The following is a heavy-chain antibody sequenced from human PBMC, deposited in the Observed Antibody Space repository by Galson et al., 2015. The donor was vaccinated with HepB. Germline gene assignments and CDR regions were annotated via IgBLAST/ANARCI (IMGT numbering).Heavy chain of an antibody. CDR3: ARGGIFGVVIKSAHYYGMDV. CDR1: GGSISSYY. J-gene: IGHJ6*02. Sequence: SETLSLTCTVSGGSISSYYWSWIRQPPGKGLEWIGYIYYSGSTNYNPSLKSRVTISVDTSKNQFSLKLSSVTAADTAVYYCARGGIFGVVIKSAHYYGMDVWGQGTTVTVSS. D-gene: IGHD3-3*01. V-gene: IGHV4-59*12. CDR2: IYYSGST.